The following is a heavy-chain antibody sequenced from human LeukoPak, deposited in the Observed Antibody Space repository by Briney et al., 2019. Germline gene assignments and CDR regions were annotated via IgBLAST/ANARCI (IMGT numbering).Heavy chain of an antibody. CDR3: ASATATKYDY. V-gene: IGHV3-64*01. Sequence: GGSLRLSCAASGFTFSSYAMHWVRQAPGKGLEYVSAIDDNGVGTYHASSVKGRFTISRDNSKNMLYLQMGSLRAEDMAIYYCASATATKYDYWGQGTVVTVSS. CDR2: IDDNGVGT. D-gene: IGHD2-21*02. J-gene: IGHJ4*02. CDR1: GFTFSSYA.